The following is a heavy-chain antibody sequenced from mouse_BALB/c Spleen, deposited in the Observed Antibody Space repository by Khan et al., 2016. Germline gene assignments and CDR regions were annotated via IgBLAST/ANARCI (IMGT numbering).Heavy chain of an antibody. J-gene: IGHJ1*01. CDR2: INSDGSAI. CDR1: GFTFSGFW. CDR3: IRLHWYFDV. Sequence: EVQLLETGGGLVQPGGSRGLSCEGSGFTFSGFWMSWVRQTPGKTLEGIGDINSDGSAINYAPSIKDRFTIFRDNDKSTLYLQMSNVRSEDTATYFCIRLHWYFDVSGAGTTVTISS. V-gene: IGHV11-2*02.